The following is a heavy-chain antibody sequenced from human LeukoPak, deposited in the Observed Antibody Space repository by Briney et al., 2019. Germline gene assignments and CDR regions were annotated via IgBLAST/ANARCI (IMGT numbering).Heavy chain of an antibody. D-gene: IGHD1-26*01. Sequence: ASVKVSCKASGYTFTTYYMHWVRQAPGQGLEWMGIINPSAGTTTYAQKFQGRVTMTRDTSTSTGYMELSSLRSEDTAVYYCARGGSGNYYVVDYWGQGTLVTVSS. CDR1: GYTFTTYY. CDR2: INPSAGTT. CDR3: ARGGSGNYYVVDY. J-gene: IGHJ4*02. V-gene: IGHV1-46*01.